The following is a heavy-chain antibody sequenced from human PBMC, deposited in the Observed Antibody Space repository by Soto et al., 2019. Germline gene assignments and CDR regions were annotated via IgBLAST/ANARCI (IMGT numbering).Heavy chain of an antibody. CDR2: IYPADSDT. Sequence: EVLLVQSGAEVKKPGESLKISCKGSVYNFATSWIGWVRQTPGKGLEWMGFIYPADSDTTYSPSFQGQVTISADKSISTAYLQWRSLKASDTALYFCARPPKGFLYYMDVWGTGTTVTVSS. CDR1: VYNFATSW. CDR3: ARPPKGFLYYMDV. J-gene: IGHJ6*03. V-gene: IGHV5-51*03. D-gene: IGHD2-15*01.